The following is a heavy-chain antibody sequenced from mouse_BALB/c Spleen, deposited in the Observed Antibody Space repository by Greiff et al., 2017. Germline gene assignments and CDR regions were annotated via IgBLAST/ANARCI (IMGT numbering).Heavy chain of an antibody. CDR1: GFNIKDTY. V-gene: IGHV14-3*02. CDR3: ARSDVYDDDY. J-gene: IGHJ2*01. Sequence: VQLQQSGAELVKPGASVKLSCTASGFNIKDTYMHWVKQRPEQGLEWIGRIDPANGNTKYDPKFQGKAPITADTSSNTAYLQLSSLTSEDTAVYYCARSDVYDDDYWGQGTTLTVSS. D-gene: IGHD2-2*01. CDR2: IDPANGNT.